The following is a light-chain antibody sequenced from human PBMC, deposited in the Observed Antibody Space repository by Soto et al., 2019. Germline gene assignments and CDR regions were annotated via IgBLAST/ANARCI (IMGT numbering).Light chain of an antibody. Sequence: QSALTQPASVSGSPGQSITISCTGTSSDFGGYNYVSWYQQHPGKAPKLMIYDVSNRPSGVSNRFSGSKSGNTASLPIFGLQAEDEADYSCSSYTSSSTPCVFGIGTKVTAL. J-gene: IGLJ1*01. CDR2: DVS. V-gene: IGLV2-14*01. CDR1: SSDFGGYNY. CDR3: SSYTSSSTPCV.